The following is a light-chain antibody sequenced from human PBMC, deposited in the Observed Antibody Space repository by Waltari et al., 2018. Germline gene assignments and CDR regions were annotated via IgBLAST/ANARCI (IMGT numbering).Light chain of an antibody. Sequence: EIVLTQSPATLSLSPGDRATLSCRASQSVSTYLVWYQQRPAQAPRLLIYDASSSPAGIPARFSGRGSGTDFTLTISSLEPEDFAVYYCQQRINWPLTFGGGTKVEIK. CDR3: QQRINWPLT. V-gene: IGKV3-11*01. CDR1: QSVSTY. J-gene: IGKJ4*01. CDR2: DAS.